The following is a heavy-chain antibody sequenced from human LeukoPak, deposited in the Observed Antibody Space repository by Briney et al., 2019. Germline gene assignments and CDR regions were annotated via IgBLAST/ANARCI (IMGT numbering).Heavy chain of an antibody. CDR2: IYRGGST. D-gene: IGHD3-22*01. CDR3: ARDKRLDYDSSGYFDY. CDR1: GFTVSSNY. V-gene: IGHV3-53*01. J-gene: IGHJ4*02. Sequence: GGSLRLSCAASGFTVSSNYMSWVRQAPGKGLEWVSVIYRGGSTYYADSVKGRFTISRDNSKNTLYLQMNSLRAEDTAVYYCARDKRLDYDSSGYFDYWGQGTLVTVSS.